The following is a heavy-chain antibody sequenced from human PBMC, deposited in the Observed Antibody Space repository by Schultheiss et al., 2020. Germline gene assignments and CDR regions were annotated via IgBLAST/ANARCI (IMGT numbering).Heavy chain of an antibody. D-gene: IGHD6-19*01. Sequence: ETLSLTCSVSGGSLSVYSWSWIRQPPGKGLEWVSAISGSGGSTYYADSVRGRFTISRDNSKNTLFLQMNSLRAEDTAVYHCAKDTAVARSVGVRYFASWGQGALVTVSS. CDR3: AKDTAVARSVGVRYFAS. CDR2: ISGSGGST. J-gene: IGHJ4*02. V-gene: IGHV3-23*01. CDR1: GGSLSVYS.